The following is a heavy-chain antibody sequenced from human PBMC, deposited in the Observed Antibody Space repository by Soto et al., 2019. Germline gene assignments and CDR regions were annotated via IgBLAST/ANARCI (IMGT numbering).Heavy chain of an antibody. CDR2: ISSSSGTI. CDR1: GFTFSSFS. Sequence: PGGSLRLSCAASGFTFSSFSMNWVRQAPGKGLEWVSYISSSSGTILYADSVKGRFTISREDAKNSLYLQMNSLRAVDMVVYYCAGLIDYGVLDAFDIWGQGTMVTVSS. CDR3: AGLIDYGVLDAFDI. J-gene: IGHJ3*02. D-gene: IGHD3-16*01. V-gene: IGHV3-48*01.